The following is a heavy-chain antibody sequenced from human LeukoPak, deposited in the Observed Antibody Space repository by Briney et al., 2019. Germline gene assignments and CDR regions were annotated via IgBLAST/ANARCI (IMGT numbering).Heavy chain of an antibody. CDR3: AKDGSSWYVDYFDD. Sequence: GGSLRLSCAASGFTFSSYAMSWVRQAPGKGLEWVSAISGSGGSTYYADSVKGRFTISRDNSKNTLYMQMNSLIAEDTAVYYCAKDGSSWYVDYFDDWGQGTLVTVSS. J-gene: IGHJ4*02. CDR2: ISGSGGST. D-gene: IGHD6-13*01. CDR1: GFTFSSYA. V-gene: IGHV3-23*01.